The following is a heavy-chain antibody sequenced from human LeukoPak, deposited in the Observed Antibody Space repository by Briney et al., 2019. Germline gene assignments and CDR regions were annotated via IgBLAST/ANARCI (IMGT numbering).Heavy chain of an antibody. D-gene: IGHD3-22*01. J-gene: IGHJ3*02. CDR3: AREGDYYDSSGSGAFDI. CDR2: INWNGGST. Sequence: GGSLRLSCAASGFTFDDYAMHWVRQAPGKGLEWVSGINWNGGSTGYADSVKGRLTISRDNAKNSLYLQMNSLRAEDTALYYCAREGDYYDSSGSGAFDIWGQGTMVTVSS. V-gene: IGHV3-20*04. CDR1: GFTFDDYA.